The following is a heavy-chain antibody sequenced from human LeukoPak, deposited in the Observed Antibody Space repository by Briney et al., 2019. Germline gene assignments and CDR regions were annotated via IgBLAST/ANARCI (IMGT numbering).Heavy chain of an antibody. CDR2: ISSNGGNT. CDR1: GFTFSNYD. J-gene: IGHJ4*02. Sequence: PGGSLRLSCSASGFTFSNYDMYWVPQAPGKGLEYVSAISSNGGNTYYADSVKGRFTISRDNSKNTLYLQMSSLRTEDTAIYYCVKAITVSANFDCWGQGTLVTVSS. CDR3: VKAITVSANFDC. D-gene: IGHD2-21*02. V-gene: IGHV3-64D*09.